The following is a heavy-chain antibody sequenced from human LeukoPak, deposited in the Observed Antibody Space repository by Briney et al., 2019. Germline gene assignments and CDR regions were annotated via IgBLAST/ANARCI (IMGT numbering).Heavy chain of an antibody. D-gene: IGHD2-21*02. CDR3: AKDHPPYCGGDCYSGY. CDR2: IIGSGDST. V-gene: IGHV3-23*01. Sequence: RLSCXXXGFTXXXYAMSWVRQAPGKGLEWVSAIIGSGDSTYYADSVKGRFTISRDNSKNTLYLQMNSLRAEDTAVYFCAKDHPPYCGGDCYSGYWGQGTLVAVSS. CDR1: GFTXXXYA. J-gene: IGHJ4*02.